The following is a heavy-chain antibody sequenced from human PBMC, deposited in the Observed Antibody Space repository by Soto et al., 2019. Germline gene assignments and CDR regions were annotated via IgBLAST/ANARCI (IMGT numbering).Heavy chain of an antibody. CDR1: GGSFIGYY. D-gene: IGHD6-6*01. Sequence: SETLSLTCAVYGGSFIGYYCIFIRHPPFKWLEWIVEINHSGSTNYNPSLKSRVTISVDTSKNQFSLKLSSVTAADTAVYYCARGPEQFYIATQNYYGMDVWGQGTTVTVSS. CDR2: INHSGST. CDR3: ARGPEQFYIATQNYYGMDV. J-gene: IGHJ6*02. V-gene: IGHV4-34*01.